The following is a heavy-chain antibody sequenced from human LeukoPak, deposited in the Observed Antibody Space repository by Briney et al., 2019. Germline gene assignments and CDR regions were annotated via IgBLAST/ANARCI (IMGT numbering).Heavy chain of an antibody. CDR2: MNPHSGNT. CDR1: GYTFTSFD. J-gene: IGHJ2*01. Sequence: ASVKVSCTASGYTFTSFDINWVRQASGQGLEWMGWMNPHSGNTGFAQKFQGRVTLTRNTSISTAYMELRSLRSDDTAVYYCARAPPQVTMVRGVIPNWYFDLWGRGTLVTVSS. D-gene: IGHD3-10*01. V-gene: IGHV1-8*01. CDR3: ARAPPQVTMVRGVIPNWYFDL.